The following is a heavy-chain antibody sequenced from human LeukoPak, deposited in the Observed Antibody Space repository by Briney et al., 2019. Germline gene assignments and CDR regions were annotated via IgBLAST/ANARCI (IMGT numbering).Heavy chain of an antibody. CDR2: IIPIFGTA. Sequence: SVKVSCKAPGGTFSSYAISWVRQAPGQGLEWMGGIIPIFGTANYAQKFQGRVTITTDESTSTAYMELSSLRSEDTAVYYYARSLEWLSDWFDPWGQGTLVTVSS. D-gene: IGHD3-3*01. CDR1: GGTFSSYA. J-gene: IGHJ5*02. CDR3: ARSLEWLSDWFDP. V-gene: IGHV1-69*05.